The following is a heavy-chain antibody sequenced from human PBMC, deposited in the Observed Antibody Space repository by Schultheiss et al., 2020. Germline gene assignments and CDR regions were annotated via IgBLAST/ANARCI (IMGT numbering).Heavy chain of an antibody. Sequence: GESLKISCAASGFTFSNAWMSWVRQAPGKGLEWVGRIKSKTDGGTTDYAAPVKGRFTISRDDSKNTLYLQMNSLKTEDTAVYYCTTDPSPDYDFWSGYYTGNYYYYMDVWGKGTTVTVS. CDR2: IKSKTDGGTT. D-gene: IGHD3-3*01. V-gene: IGHV3-15*01. J-gene: IGHJ6*03. CDR3: TTDPSPDYDFWSGYYTGNYYYYMDV. CDR1: GFTFSNAW.